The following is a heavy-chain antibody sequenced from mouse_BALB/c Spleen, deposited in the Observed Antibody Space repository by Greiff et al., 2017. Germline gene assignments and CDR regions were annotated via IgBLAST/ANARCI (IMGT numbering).Heavy chain of an antibody. V-gene: IGHV1-77*01. Sequence: QVQLQQSGAELARPGASVKLSCKASGYTFTDYYINWVKQRTGQGLEWIGEIYPGSGNTYYNEKFKGKATLTADKSSSTAYMQLSSLTSEDSAVYYCARRAYYYGSDYWGQGTTLTVSS. J-gene: IGHJ2*01. CDR2: IYPGSGNT. D-gene: IGHD1-1*01. CDR3: ARRAYYYGSDY. CDR1: GYTFTDYY.